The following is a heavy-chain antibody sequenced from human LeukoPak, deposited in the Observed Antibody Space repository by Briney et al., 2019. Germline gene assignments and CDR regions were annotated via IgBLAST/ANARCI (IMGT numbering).Heavy chain of an antibody. CDR2: IYYSGST. CDR1: GGSISSYD. CDR3: ARAGDYSNYGNYYYYGMDV. J-gene: IGHJ6*02. D-gene: IGHD4-11*01. V-gene: IGHV4-59*01. Sequence: SETLSLTCTVSGGSISSYDWSWIRQPPGKGLEWIGYIYYSGSTNYNPSLKSRVTISIDTSKNQFSLKLSSVPAADTAVYYCARAGDYSNYGNYYYYGMDVWGQGTTVTVSS.